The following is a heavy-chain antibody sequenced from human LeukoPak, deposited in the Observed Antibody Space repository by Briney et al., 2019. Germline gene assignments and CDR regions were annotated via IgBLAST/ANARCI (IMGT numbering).Heavy chain of an antibody. CDR3: ARDRNNRDYYYYYMDV. V-gene: IGHV4-59*01. CDR2: IYYSGST. D-gene: IGHD2/OR15-2a*01. Sequence: SETLSPTCTVSGGSISSYYWSWIRQPPGKGLEWIGYIYYSGSTNYNPSLKSRVTISVDTSKNQFSLKLSSVTAADTAVYYCARDRNNRDYYYYYMDVWGKGTTVTVSS. CDR1: GGSISSYY. J-gene: IGHJ6*03.